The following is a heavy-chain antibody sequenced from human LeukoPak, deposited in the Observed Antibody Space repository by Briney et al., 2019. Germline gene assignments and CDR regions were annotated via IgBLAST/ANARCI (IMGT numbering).Heavy chain of an antibody. V-gene: IGHV4-39*01. J-gene: IGHJ4*02. CDR3: ARQTWIELWHFDY. Sequence: SETLSLTCTVSGDSIGSSSYYWAWIRQPPGKGLEWIGSIYYSGSTYYTPSLKSRVTISVETSKSKFSLKVSSVTAADTAVYYCARQTWIELWHFDYWGLGALVTVSS. CDR2: IYYSGST. D-gene: IGHD5-18*01. CDR1: GDSIGSSSYY.